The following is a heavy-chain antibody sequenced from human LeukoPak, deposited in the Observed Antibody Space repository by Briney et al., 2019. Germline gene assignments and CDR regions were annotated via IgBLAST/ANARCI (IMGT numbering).Heavy chain of an antibody. CDR2: IYHSGST. D-gene: IGHD1-26*01. J-gene: IGHJ4*02. Sequence: PSETLSLTCTVSGGSTRSYYWSWIRQPAGKGLEWIGRIYHSGSTNDNPSLKSRLTISVDTSTNQFSLKLSSVTAADTAVYYCVREDSGSYYSDYWGQGTLVTVSS. CDR1: GGSTRSYY. V-gene: IGHV4-4*07. CDR3: VREDSGSYYSDY.